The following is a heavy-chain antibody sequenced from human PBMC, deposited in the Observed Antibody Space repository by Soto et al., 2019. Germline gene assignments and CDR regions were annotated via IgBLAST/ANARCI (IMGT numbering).Heavy chain of an antibody. V-gene: IGHV1-24*01. CDR3: ATGFLAYTYGHGGDY. CDR1: GYSLTELS. D-gene: IGHD5-18*01. J-gene: IGHJ4*02. CDR2: FDPEGDET. Sequence: ASVKVSCKVSGYSLTELSMHWVRQAPGKGLEWMGGFDPEGDETIYAQKFQGRVTMTEDTSTDTAYMELSSLRSDDTAVYFCATGFLAYTYGHGGDYWGQGTLVTVSS.